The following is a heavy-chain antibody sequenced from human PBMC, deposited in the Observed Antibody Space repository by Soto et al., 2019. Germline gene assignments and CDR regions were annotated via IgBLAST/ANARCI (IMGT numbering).Heavy chain of an antibody. Sequence: SETLSLTCAVSGYSISRSNWWGWIRQPPGKGLEWIGYIYYSGSTYYNPSLKSRVTMSVDTSKNQFSLKLSSVTAVDTAVYYCARISSGSSGYYYGMDVWGQGTTVTVSS. D-gene: IGHD3-22*01. J-gene: IGHJ6*02. V-gene: IGHV4-28*01. CDR2: IYYSGST. CDR1: GYSISRSNW. CDR3: ARISSGSSGYYYGMDV.